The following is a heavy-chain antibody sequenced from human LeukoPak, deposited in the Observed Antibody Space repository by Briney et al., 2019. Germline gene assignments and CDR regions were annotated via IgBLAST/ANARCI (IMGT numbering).Heavy chain of an antibody. CDR2: IYYSGST. Sequence: SETLSLTCTVSGGSISSSSYYWGWIRQPPGKGLEWIGSIYYSGSTYYNPSLKSRVTISVDTSKNQFSLKLSSVTAADTAVYYCASEPPHEDHIVVVPAAIGYPFDPWGQGTLVTVSS. V-gene: IGHV4-39*01. CDR3: ASEPPHEDHIVVVPAAIGYPFDP. CDR1: GGSISSSSYY. J-gene: IGHJ5*02. D-gene: IGHD2-2*02.